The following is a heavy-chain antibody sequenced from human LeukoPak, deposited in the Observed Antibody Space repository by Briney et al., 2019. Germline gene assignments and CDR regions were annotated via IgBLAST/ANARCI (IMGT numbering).Heavy chain of an antibody. D-gene: IGHD6-19*01. J-gene: IGHJ4*02. V-gene: IGHV3-30-3*01. CDR1: GFTFSSYA. CDR2: ISYDGSKK. CDR3: ARVLYTSGWFGTFAY. Sequence: GGSLRLSCVASGFTFSSYAMHWVRQAPGKGLEWVAVISYDGSKKYYADSVKGRFTISRDSSKNTLYLEMSSLRADDTAVYYCARVLYTSGWFGTFAYWGQGTLVTVSS.